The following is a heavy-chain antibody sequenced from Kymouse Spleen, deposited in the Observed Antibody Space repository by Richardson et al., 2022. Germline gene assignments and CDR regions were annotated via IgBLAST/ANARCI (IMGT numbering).Heavy chain of an antibody. D-gene: IGHD1-7*01. CDR1: GYTFTSYA. J-gene: IGHJ4*02. CDR3: AREGLELLHFDY. CDR2: INAGNGNT. V-gene: IGHV1-3*01. Sequence: QVQLVQSGAEVKKPGASVKVSCKASGYTFTSYAMHWVRQAPGQRLEWMGWINAGNGNTKYSQKFQGRVTITRDTSASTAYMELSSLRSEDTAVYYCAREGLELLHFDYWGQGTLVTVSS.